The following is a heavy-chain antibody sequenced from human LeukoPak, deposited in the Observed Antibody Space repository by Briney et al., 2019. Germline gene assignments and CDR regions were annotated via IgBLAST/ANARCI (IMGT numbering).Heavy chain of an antibody. D-gene: IGHD2-2*01. CDR3: AKVPAATHANWFDP. CDR1: GFIFDSYW. CDR2: IKQDASEK. V-gene: IGHV3-7*01. J-gene: IGHJ5*02. Sequence: GGSLRLSCAASGFIFDSYWMSWVRQAPEKGLEWVANIKQDASEKQYVDSVKGRFTISRDNAKNSLYLQMNSLRAEDTAVYYCAKVPAATHANWFDPWGQGTLVTVSS.